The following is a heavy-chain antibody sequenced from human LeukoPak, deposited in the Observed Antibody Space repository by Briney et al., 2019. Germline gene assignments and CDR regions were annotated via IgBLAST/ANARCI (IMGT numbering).Heavy chain of an antibody. V-gene: IGHV3-23*01. CDR1: GFTFSSYA. D-gene: IGHD5-24*01. CDR3: AKGEYHQDGIGENRFDN. CDR2: INGSGGRT. Sequence: GGSLRLSCAASGFTFSSYAMTWVRQAPGKGLEWVSDINGSGGRTNYADSVKGRFTISRDNAKNSVFLQMSSLRPEDTAVYYCAKGEYHQDGIGENRFDNWGQGALVTVSS. J-gene: IGHJ4*02.